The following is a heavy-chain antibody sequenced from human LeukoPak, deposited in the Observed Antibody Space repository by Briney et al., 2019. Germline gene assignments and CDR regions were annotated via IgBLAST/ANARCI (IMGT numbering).Heavy chain of an antibody. CDR2: IRGSGSST. V-gene: IGHV3-23*01. D-gene: IGHD4-23*01. CDR1: GFTFSNAW. CDR3: VRGNDYGGPHY. J-gene: IGHJ4*02. Sequence: GGSLRLSCVASGFTFSNAWMSWVRQAPGKGLEWVSAIRGSGSSTYHADSVKGRFTISRDNSKNTLFLQMNSLRAEDAAVYYCVRGNDYGGPHYWGQGTLVTVSS.